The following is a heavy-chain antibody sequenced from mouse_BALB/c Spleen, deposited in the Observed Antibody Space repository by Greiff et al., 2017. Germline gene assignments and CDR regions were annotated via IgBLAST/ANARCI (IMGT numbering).Heavy chain of an antibody. CDR1: GFNIKDTY. D-gene: IGHD1-1*01. CDR3: ARSDYYGSSYDAMDY. CDR2: IDPANGNT. Sequence: VQLQQSGAELVKPGASVKLSCTASGFNIKDTYMHWVKQRPEQGLEWIGRIDPANGNTKYDPKFQGKATITADTSSNTAYLQLSSLTSEDTAVYYCARSDYYGSSYDAMDYWGQGTSVTVSS. V-gene: IGHV14-3*02. J-gene: IGHJ4*01.